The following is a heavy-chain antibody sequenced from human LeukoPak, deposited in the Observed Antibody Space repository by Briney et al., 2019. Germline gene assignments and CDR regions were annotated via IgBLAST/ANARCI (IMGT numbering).Heavy chain of an antibody. CDR2: INPNSGGT. Sequence: GASVKVSCKASGYTFTGYYMHWVRQAPGQGLEWMGWINPNSGGTNYAQKFQGRVTMTRDTSISTAYMELSRLRSDDTAVYYCARGGCSSTSCYTTRELLRYTPWLDPWGQGTLVTASS. CDR3: ARGGCSSTSCYTTRELLRYTPWLDP. V-gene: IGHV1-2*02. D-gene: IGHD2-2*02. J-gene: IGHJ5*02. CDR1: GYTFTGYY.